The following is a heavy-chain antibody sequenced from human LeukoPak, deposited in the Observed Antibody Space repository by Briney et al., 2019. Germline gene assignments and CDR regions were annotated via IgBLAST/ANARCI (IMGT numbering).Heavy chain of an antibody. J-gene: IGHJ3*02. Sequence: GRSLRLSCAASGFTFDDYAMHWVRQAPGKGLEWVSGISWNSGSIGYADSVKGRFTISRDNAKNSLYLQMNSLRAEDTALYYCAKDTTVTNDAFDIRGQGTMVTVSS. CDR3: AKDTTVTNDAFDI. CDR1: GFTFDDYA. V-gene: IGHV3-9*01. D-gene: IGHD4-17*01. CDR2: ISWNSGSI.